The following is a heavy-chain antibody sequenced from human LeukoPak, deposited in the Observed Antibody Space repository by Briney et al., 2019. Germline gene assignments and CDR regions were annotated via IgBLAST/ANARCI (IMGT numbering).Heavy chain of an antibody. CDR1: GGTFTDYA. D-gene: IGHD2/OR15-2a*01. Sequence: RASVKVSCKASGGTFTDYAISWVRQAPGQGLEWMGGIIPIFGSAIYAQKFQGRVTITTDESTSTAYMELSSLRSEDTAVYYCARDSPKYYLDAFDIWGQGTMVTVSS. J-gene: IGHJ3*02. CDR3: ARDSPKYYLDAFDI. CDR2: IIPIFGSA. V-gene: IGHV1-69*05.